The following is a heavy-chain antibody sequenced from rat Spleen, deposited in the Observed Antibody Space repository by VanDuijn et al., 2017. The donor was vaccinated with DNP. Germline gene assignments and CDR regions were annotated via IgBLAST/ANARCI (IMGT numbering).Heavy chain of an antibody. Sequence: EVQLVESGGGLVQPGRSLKLSCAVSGITFSDHNMAWVRQAPGKGLEWIASITAGGADTFYRDSVKGRFTISRANAKNTLYLTMNSLRSEETATYFCARGGHGGFDHWGQGVMVTVSS. CDR2: ITAGGADT. CDR3: ARGGHGGFDH. D-gene: IGHD4-1*01. J-gene: IGHJ2*01. V-gene: IGHV5S11*01. CDR1: GITFSDHN.